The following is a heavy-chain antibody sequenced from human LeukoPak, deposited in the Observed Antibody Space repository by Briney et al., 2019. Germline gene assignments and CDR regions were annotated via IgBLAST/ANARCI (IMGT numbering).Heavy chain of an antibody. CDR1: GYSFTSYW. CDR2: IYPGDSDT. CDR3: ARLGSSSSGVLYYFDY. J-gene: IGHJ4*02. Sequence: GESLKISCKGSGYSFTSYWIGWVRQMPGKGLEWMGIIYPGDSDTRYSPSFQGQVTISADKSISTAYLQWSSLKASDTAMYYCARLGSSSSGVLYYFDYWGQGTLVTVSS. D-gene: IGHD6-6*01. V-gene: IGHV5-51*01.